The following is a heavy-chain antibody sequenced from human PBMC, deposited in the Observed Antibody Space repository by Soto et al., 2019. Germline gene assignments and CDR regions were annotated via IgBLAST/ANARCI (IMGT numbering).Heavy chain of an antibody. J-gene: IGHJ6*02. Sequence: GGSLRLSCAASGFTFSSYWMSWVRQASGKGLEWVGHIRRTVNTYATAYAASVKGRFTISRDNSKNTLYLQMNSLRAEDTAVYYCAKVPRATYYYYYGMDVWGQGTTVTVSS. CDR3: AKVPRATYYYYYGMDV. CDR1: GFTFSSYW. CDR2: IRRTVNTYAT. V-gene: IGHV3-73*01.